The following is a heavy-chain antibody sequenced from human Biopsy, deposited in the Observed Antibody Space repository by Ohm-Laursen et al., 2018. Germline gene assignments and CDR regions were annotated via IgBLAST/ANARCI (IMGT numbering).Heavy chain of an antibody. CDR2: ISYSRGT. CDR1: GGSISGSS. D-gene: IGHD6-19*01. V-gene: IGHV4-59*08. Sequence: SDTLSLTCTVSGGSISGSSWSWIRQAPGKGLEWIGYISYSRGTNYNPSLKSLITISVDTSKNQFSLKLTSVTAADTAVYYCAKHGSGWTGDDAFHIWGQGTMVTVSS. J-gene: IGHJ3*02. CDR3: AKHGSGWTGDDAFHI.